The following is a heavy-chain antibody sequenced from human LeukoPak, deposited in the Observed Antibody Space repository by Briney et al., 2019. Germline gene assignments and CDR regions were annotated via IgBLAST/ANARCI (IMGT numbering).Heavy chain of an antibody. Sequence: GGSLRLSCAASGFTFSSYGMHWVRQAPGKGLEWVAVISYDGSNKYYADSVKGRFTISRDNSKNTLYLQMNSLRAEDTAVYYCAKVLPGWDRLEYYFDYWGQGTLVTVSS. D-gene: IGHD1-26*01. CDR3: AKVLPGWDRLEYYFDY. CDR2: ISYDGSNK. J-gene: IGHJ4*02. V-gene: IGHV3-30*18. CDR1: GFTFSSYG.